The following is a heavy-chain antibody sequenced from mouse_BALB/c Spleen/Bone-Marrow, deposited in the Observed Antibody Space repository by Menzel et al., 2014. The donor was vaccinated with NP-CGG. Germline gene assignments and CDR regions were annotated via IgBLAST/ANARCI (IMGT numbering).Heavy chain of an antibody. D-gene: IGHD2-4*01. V-gene: IGHV14-3*02. CDR2: IDPANGNT. J-gene: IGHJ3*01. CDR1: GFNIKDTY. CDR3: ARGDYGGFAY. Sequence: EVKLQESGAELVKPGASVKLSCTASGFNIKDTYMHWVKQRPEQGLEWIGRIDPANGNTKYDPKFQSRATITADTSSNTAYLQLSSLTSEDTAVYYCARGDYGGFAYWGQGTLVTVSA.